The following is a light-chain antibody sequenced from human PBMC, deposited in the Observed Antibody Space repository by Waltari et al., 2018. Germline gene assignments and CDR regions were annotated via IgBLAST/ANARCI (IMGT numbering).Light chain of an antibody. CDR3: LFYMGGGIWV. CDR2: KGN. Sequence: QTVVTQEPSLSVSPGGTVTLTCALSSGSVSSTSYVSWYQQSPGQTPRTLVYKGNIRSAGVPDLFSGSILGNEAALTITGAQADDESDYYCLFYMGGGIWVFGGGTELTVL. V-gene: IGLV8-61*01. J-gene: IGLJ3*02. CDR1: SGSVSSTSY.